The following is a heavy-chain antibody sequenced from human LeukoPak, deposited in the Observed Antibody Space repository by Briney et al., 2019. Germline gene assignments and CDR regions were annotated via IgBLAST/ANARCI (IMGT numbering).Heavy chain of an antibody. D-gene: IGHD3/OR15-3a*01. Sequence: PSETLSLTCTVSGDSDISDEYYYTWTRQPAGRGLEWVGYIHHGGSTYYTPSLKSRVTISLDRSKNQFSLKLSSVTVADTAFYYCARGTRRNWFDPWGQGTLVTVSS. J-gene: IGHJ5*02. V-gene: IGHV4-30-2*01. CDR3: ARGTRRNWFDP. CDR2: IHHGGST. CDR1: GDSDISDEYY.